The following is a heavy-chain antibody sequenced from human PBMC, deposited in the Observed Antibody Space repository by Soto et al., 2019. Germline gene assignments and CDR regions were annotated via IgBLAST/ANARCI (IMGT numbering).Heavy chain of an antibody. Sequence: XVSLRLSCAASGFTFSSYAMTWVRQAPGKGLEWVSSISGSGGATYYADSVKGRFTISRDNAHNSVSLQMNSLRAEDTALYYCGRDEVRNGVGVWGQGTTVTVSS. CDR1: GFTFSSYA. J-gene: IGHJ6*02. V-gene: IGHV3-23*01. CDR2: ISGSGGAT. CDR3: GRDEVRNGVGV.